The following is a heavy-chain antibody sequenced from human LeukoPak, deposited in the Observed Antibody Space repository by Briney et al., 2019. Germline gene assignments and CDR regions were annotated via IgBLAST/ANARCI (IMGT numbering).Heavy chain of an antibody. Sequence: ASVKVSCKASGGTFSSYAIRWVRQAPGQGLEWMGGIIPIFGTANYAQKFQGRVTITTDESTSTAYMELSSLRSEDTAVYYCARGYSGSYYGFWFDPWGQGTLVTVSS. CDR3: ARGYSGSYYGFWFDP. V-gene: IGHV1-69*05. CDR1: GGTFSSYA. CDR2: IIPIFGTA. J-gene: IGHJ5*02. D-gene: IGHD1-26*01.